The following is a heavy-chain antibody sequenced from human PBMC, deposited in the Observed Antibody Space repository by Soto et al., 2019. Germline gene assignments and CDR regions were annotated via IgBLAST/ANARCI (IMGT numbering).Heavy chain of an antibody. D-gene: IGHD6-6*01. V-gene: IGHV4-34*01. CDR2: INHSGST. Sequence: QVQLQQWGAGLLKPSETLSLTCAVYCGSFSGYYWSWIRQPPGKGLEWIGKINHSGSTNYNPSLKIRVTMPVDTSKDQFPLKLRSLTGADTAVYYCARTSRFDCWGQGTLVTVSS. CDR1: CGSFSGYY. CDR3: ARTSRFDC. J-gene: IGHJ4*02.